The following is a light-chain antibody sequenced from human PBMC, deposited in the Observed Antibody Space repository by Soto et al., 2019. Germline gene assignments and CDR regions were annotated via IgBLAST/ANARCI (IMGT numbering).Light chain of an antibody. J-gene: IGKJ2*01. CDR2: GAS. Sequence: EIVLTQSPGTLSLSPGERATLSCRASQSVSSSYLAWYQQKPGQAPRLLIYGASSRATGIPDRFSGSGSGTDFNLTISRLEPEDFAVYYCQQYGSSPVTFGQGTKLEIK. CDR3: QQYGSSPVT. CDR1: QSVSSSY. V-gene: IGKV3-20*01.